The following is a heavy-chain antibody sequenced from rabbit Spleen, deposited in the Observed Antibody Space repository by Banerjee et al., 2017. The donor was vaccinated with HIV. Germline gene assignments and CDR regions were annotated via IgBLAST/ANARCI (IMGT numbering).Heavy chain of an antibody. Sequence: VESGGDLVKPGASLTLTCTASGVSFSSNYYMCWVRQAPGKGLEWIACIDTGSSDFTYFASWAKGRFTCSKTSSTTVTLQMTSLTAADTATYFCARDTGSSFSSYGMDLWGPGTLVTVS. CDR3: ARDTGSSFSSYGMDL. CDR1: GVSFSSNYY. CDR2: IDTGSSDFT. V-gene: IGHV1S40*01. J-gene: IGHJ6*01. D-gene: IGHD8-1*01.